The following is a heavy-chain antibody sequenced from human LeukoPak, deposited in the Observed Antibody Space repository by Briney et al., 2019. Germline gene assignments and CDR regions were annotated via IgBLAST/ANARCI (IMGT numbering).Heavy chain of an antibody. CDR3: ARHRWGIDYMPKHNWLDP. D-gene: IGHD4-11*01. J-gene: IGHJ5*02. V-gene: IGHV5-51*01. CDR1: GYSFTTYS. CDR2: VSPGDSST. Sequence: RGESLKISCKTSGYSFTTYSIAWVRQMPGKGLEWMGFVSPGDSSTRYSPSFQGQVTISADKSVSTAYLQWSSLKASDTAMYYCARHRWGIDYMPKHNWLDPWGQGTLVTVSS.